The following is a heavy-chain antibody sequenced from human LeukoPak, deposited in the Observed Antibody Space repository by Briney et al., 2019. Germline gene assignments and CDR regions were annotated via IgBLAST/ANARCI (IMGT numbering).Heavy chain of an antibody. Sequence: SCKASGYTFSSYAMSWVRQAPGKGLEWVSAISGSGGSTYYADSVKGRFTISRDNSKNTLYLQMNSLRAEDTAVYYCAKKYDFWSGYQKYYFDYWGQGTLVTVSS. CDR1: GYTFSSYA. D-gene: IGHD3-3*01. CDR2: ISGSGGST. V-gene: IGHV3-23*01. J-gene: IGHJ4*02. CDR3: AKKYDFWSGYQKYYFDY.